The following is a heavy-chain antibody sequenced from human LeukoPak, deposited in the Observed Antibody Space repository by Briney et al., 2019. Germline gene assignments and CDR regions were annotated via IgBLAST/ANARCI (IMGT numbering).Heavy chain of an antibody. CDR1: GFSVSSTY. V-gene: IGHV3-43*01. CDR3: MARAARRGITPDY. Sequence: GGSLRLSCAASGFSVSSTYMSWVRQAPRKGLEWVSLISWDGGTTYYAESVEGRFTISKDNSKTSLYLQMNALRFEDSALYYCMARAARRGITPDYWGRGTLVTVSS. CDR2: ISWDGGTT. J-gene: IGHJ4*02. D-gene: IGHD1-7*01.